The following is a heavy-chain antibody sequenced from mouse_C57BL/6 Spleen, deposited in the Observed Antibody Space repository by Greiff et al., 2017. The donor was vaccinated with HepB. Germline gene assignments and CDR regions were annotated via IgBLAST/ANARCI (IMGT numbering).Heavy chain of an antibody. CDR3: ARGLYYYGSRFDY. D-gene: IGHD1-1*01. Sequence: QVQLQQPGAELVKPGASVKLSCKASGYTFTSYWMQWVKQRPGQGLEWIGEIDPSDSYTNYNQKFKGKATLTVDTSSSTAYMQLSSLTSEDSAVYYGARGLYYYGSRFDYWGQGTTLTVSS. J-gene: IGHJ2*01. V-gene: IGHV1-50*01. CDR1: GYTFTSYW. CDR2: IDPSDSYT.